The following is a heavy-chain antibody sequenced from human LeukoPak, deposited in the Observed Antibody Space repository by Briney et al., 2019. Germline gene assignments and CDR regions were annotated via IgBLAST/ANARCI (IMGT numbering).Heavy chain of an antibody. CDR3: ARVIAAAGTEWFDP. Sequence: PSETLSFTCTVSGGSISGYYWSWIRQPPGKGLEWIGYIYYSGSTNYNPSLKSRVTISVDTSKNQFSLKLSSVTAADTAVYYCARVIAAAGTEWFDPWGQGTLVTVSS. J-gene: IGHJ5*02. CDR2: IYYSGST. D-gene: IGHD6-13*01. V-gene: IGHV4-59*01. CDR1: GGSISGYY.